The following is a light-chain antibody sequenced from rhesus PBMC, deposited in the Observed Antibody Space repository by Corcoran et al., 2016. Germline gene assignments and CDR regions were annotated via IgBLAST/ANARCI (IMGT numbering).Light chain of an antibody. CDR2: KAS. CDR1: QGISNN. J-gene: IGKJ4*01. Sequence: DIQMTQSPSSLFAFVGDRVTLTCWASQGISNNLAWYQQEPGKVPKLLIYKASTLQSGIPSRLSGSGSGTDFTLTIGSLQPEDFATYYCQHGYCILTFGGGTKVEIK. V-gene: IGKV1-25*01. CDR3: QHGYCILT.